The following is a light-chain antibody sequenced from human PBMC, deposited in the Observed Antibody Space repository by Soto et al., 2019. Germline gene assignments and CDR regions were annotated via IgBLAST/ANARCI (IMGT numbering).Light chain of an antibody. CDR2: GAS. CDR3: QQANSFPLT. CDR1: QSVSSN. Sequence: EIVFAQSPATPSVSPGGRATPSCRASQSVSSNLAWYQQKPGQAPRLLIYGASTRATGIPARFSGSGSGTEFTLTISSLQPEDFATYYCQQANSFPLTFGGGTKVDIK. J-gene: IGKJ4*01. V-gene: IGKV3D-15*01.